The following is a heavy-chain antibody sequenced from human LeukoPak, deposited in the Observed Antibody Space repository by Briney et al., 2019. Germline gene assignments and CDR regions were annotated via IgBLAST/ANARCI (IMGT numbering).Heavy chain of an antibody. CDR2: IYPGDSDT. CDR3: ARQEYYYDSSGYAFDI. CDR1: GYSFTSYW. J-gene: IGHJ3*02. V-gene: IGHV5-51*01. Sequence: PGESLKISCKGSGYSFTSYWIGWVRQMPGKGLEWMGIIYPGDSDTRYSPSFQGQVTISADKSISTAYLQWSSLKASDTAMYYCARQEYYYDSSGYAFDIWGQGTMVTVSS. D-gene: IGHD3-22*01.